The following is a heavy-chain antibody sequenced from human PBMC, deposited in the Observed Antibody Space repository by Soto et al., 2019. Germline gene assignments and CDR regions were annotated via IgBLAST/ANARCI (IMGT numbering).Heavy chain of an antibody. V-gene: IGHV4-39*01. D-gene: IGHD4-17*01. CDR2: VYYRGRS. Sequence: SETLSLTCTVSGGSVTNSSYYWGWIRQSPGKGLEWIGSVYYRGRSYSKSSVKSRVTISVDTSKNRFSLSLNSVTASDTAVYFCVSQRTTVPTQAYCDYWGPGARVTVS. CDR3: VSQRTTVPTQAYCDY. J-gene: IGHJ4*02. CDR1: GGSVTNSSYY.